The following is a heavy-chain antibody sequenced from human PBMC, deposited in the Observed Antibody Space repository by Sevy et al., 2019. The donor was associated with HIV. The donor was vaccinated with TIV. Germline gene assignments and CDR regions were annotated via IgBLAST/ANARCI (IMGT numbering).Heavy chain of an antibody. CDR3: ARSSGSYDGYFDY. CDR2: INPNSGGT. V-gene: IGHV1-2*02. J-gene: IGHJ4*02. Sequence: ASVKVSCKASGYTFTGYYMHWVRQAPGQGLEWMGWINPNSGGTNYAQTFQGRVTMTRDTSISTAYMELSRLRSDDTAVYYCARSSGSYDGYFDYWGQGTLVTVSS. D-gene: IGHD6-19*01. CDR1: GYTFTGYY.